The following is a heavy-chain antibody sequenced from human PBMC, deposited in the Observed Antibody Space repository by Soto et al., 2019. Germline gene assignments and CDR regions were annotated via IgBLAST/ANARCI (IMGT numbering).Heavy chain of an antibody. CDR1: GGSMSRQY. Sequence: SLTCTVSGGSMSRQYWRWIRQSPGKGLEWIGFVFYSGSTSYNPSLKSRVTISIDTSKNQFSMELNSVTAADTAVYYCARYICVSRCPAYCIDFWGQATLVTVSS. D-gene: IGHD2-21*01. CDR3: ARYICVSRCPAYCIDF. V-gene: IGHV4-59*11. CDR2: VFYSGST. J-gene: IGHJ4*02.